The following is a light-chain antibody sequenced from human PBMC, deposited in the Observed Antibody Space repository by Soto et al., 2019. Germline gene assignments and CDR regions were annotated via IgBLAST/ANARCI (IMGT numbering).Light chain of an antibody. J-gene: IGKJ1*01. V-gene: IGKV3-20*01. CDR2: GAS. CDR1: QSIRSNY. CDR3: QQYGSSPRT. Sequence: EIVLTQSPGTLSLSPGERATLSCRASQSIRSNYVARYQQKPGQGPRLLIYGASSRATGIPDRLSGSGSGTDFTLIISRLEPEDFAMYYCQQYGSSPRTFGQGTKVDIK.